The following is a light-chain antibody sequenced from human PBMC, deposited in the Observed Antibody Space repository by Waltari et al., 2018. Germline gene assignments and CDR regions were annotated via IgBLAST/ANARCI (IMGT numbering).Light chain of an antibody. V-gene: IGLV2-14*01. CDR1: DSDVAAYSL. Sequence: QSALTQPASVSGSPGQSITISCSGTDSDVAAYSLVSWYQQHPGKAPHLIIYEVSNRPSGISNRFSASKSGNTASLTISGLQAEDEADYYCSSYTTSSAPGVFGTGTRVTVL. CDR2: EVS. J-gene: IGLJ1*01. CDR3: SSYTTSSAPGV.